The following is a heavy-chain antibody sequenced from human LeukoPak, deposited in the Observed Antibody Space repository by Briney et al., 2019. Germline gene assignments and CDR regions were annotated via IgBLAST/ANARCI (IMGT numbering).Heavy chain of an antibody. V-gene: IGHV3-43*01. J-gene: IGHJ4*02. CDR2: ISWHGGST. CDR1: GFTFSSYW. Sequence: GGSLRLSCAASGFTFSSYWMSWVRQAPGKGLEWLSLISWHGGSTYYADSVKGRFTISRDNSKSSLFLQMNSLRTEDTALYYCAKGAGGTYPGAYYFDYWGQGTLVTVSS. CDR3: AKGAGGTYPGAYYFDY. D-gene: IGHD1-26*01.